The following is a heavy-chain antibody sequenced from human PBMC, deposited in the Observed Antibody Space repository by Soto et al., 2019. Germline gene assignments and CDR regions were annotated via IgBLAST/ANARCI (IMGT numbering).Heavy chain of an antibody. V-gene: IGHV2-5*01. CDR2: IYWSDEK. J-gene: IGHJ4*02. CDR3: AHRRGADYKGCFHY. D-gene: IGHD4-4*01. CDR1: GFSLSTSGVG. Sequence: QITLKESGPTLVKPTQTLTLTCTFSGFSLSTSGVGEGWIRQPPGKALEWLALIYWSDEKRYSPSLSSRLTITKDTSKNQVVLTMTNMDPVDTATYYCAHRRGADYKGCFHYWGQGTLVTVSS.